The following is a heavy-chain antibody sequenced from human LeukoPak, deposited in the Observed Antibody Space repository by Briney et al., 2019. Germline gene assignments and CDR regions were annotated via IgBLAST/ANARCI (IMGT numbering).Heavy chain of an antibody. CDR1: GYTFTSYG. D-gene: IGHD6-13*01. Sequence: ASVKVSCKASGYTFTSYGISWVRQAPGQGLEWMGWINPNSGGTNYAQKFQGRVTMTRDTSISTAYMELSRLRSDDTAVYYCARGRSIATPDYWGQGTLVTVSS. V-gene: IGHV1-2*02. CDR3: ARGRSIATPDY. J-gene: IGHJ4*02. CDR2: INPNSGGT.